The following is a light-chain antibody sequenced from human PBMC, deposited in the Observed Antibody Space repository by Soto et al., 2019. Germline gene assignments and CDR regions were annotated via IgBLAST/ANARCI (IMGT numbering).Light chain of an antibody. V-gene: IGKV1-39*01. CDR3: QQSYSTPLT. J-gene: IGKJ1*01. CDR1: QSISSY. CDR2: GAS. Sequence: DIQMTHSPSSLSASIGDRVTITCRASQSISSYLNWYQRKPGKAPKLLIYGASSLQSGVPSRFSGSGFGTDFTLTISTLQPEDFATYFCQQSYSTPLTLGQGTKVDIK.